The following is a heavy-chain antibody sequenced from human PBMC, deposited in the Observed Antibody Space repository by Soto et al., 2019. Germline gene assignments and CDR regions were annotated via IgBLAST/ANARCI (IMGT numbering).Heavy chain of an antibody. D-gene: IGHD3-10*01. CDR2: ISSSSSYI. J-gene: IGHJ3*02. CDR1: GFTFSSYS. CDR3: AKDHGGSRVRGVTPGAFDI. Sequence: PGGSLRLSCAASGFTFSSYSMNWVRQAPGKGLEWVSSISSSSSYIYYADSVKGRFTISRDNAKNSLYLQMNSLRAEDTAVYYCAKDHGGSRVRGVTPGAFDIWGQGTMVTVSS. V-gene: IGHV3-21*04.